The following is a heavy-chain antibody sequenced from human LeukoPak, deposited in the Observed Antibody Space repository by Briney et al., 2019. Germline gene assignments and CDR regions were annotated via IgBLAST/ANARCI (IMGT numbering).Heavy chain of an antibody. CDR2: ISSSGSTI. CDR3: ARDYYYGSGSYTGD. CDR1: GFTFSDYY. D-gene: IGHD3-10*01. Sequence: PGGSLRLSCAASGFTFSDYYMSWIRQAPGKGLEWVSYISSSGSTIYYADSVKGRFTISRDNAKNSLYLQMNSLRAEDTAVYYCARDYYYGSGSYTGDWGQGTLVTVSS. J-gene: IGHJ4*02. V-gene: IGHV3-11*04.